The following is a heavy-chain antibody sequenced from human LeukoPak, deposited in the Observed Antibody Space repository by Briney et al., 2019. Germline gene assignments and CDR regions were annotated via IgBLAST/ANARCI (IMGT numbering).Heavy chain of an antibody. Sequence: EAGGSLRLSCAASGFTFSTYWMSWVRQAPGKGLEWVANIKQDGSEKYSVDSVKGRFTISRDSAKNSLYLQMNSLRAEDTAVYYCARDGYTGAPHIDYWGQGTQVTVSS. CDR2: IKQDGSEK. CDR3: ARDGYTGAPHIDY. CDR1: GFTFSTYW. D-gene: IGHD1-26*01. V-gene: IGHV3-7*01. J-gene: IGHJ4*02.